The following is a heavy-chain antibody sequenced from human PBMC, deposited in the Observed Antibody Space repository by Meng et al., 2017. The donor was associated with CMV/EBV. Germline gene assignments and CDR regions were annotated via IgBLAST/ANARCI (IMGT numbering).Heavy chain of an antibody. V-gene: IGHV3-48*03. CDR1: GFTFSSYE. D-gene: IGHD2-2*01. Sequence: GGSLRLSCAASGFTFSSYEMNWVRQAPGKGLEWVSYISSSGSTIYYADSVKGRFTISRDNAKNSLYLQMNSLGAEDTAVYYCASWGGVVPADYWGQGTLVTVSS. J-gene: IGHJ4*02. CDR3: ASWGGVVPADY. CDR2: ISSSGSTI.